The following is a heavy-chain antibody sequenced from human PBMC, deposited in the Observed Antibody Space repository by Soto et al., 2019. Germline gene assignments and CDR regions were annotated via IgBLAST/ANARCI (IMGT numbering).Heavy chain of an antibody. D-gene: IGHD2-15*01. CDR3: VRDAASGGYQAEGYFHL. CDR1: GFPFSRYA. CDR2: VSNDGSLR. Sequence: QVQLVESGGGVVQPGRSTRLSCAASGFPFSRYAMHWVRQSPGKGLEWVAAVSNDGSLRKYADSVKGRVTISRDGSKKNLCVQMSSLRIEDTGIYYWVRDAASGGYQAEGYFHLWGRGTVVTVSS. V-gene: IGHV3-30*04. J-gene: IGHJ2*01.